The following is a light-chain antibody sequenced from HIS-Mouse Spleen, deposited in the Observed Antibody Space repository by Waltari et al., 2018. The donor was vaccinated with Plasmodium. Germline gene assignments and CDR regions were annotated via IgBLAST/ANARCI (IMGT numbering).Light chain of an antibody. CDR2: DAS. Sequence: DIQMTQSPSSLSASVGDRVTIHCQASQAISNYLNWYQQKPGKAPKLLIYDASNLETGVPSRFSGSGSGTDFTFTISSLQPEDIATYYCQQYDNLPYTFGQGTKLEIK. V-gene: IGKV1-33*01. CDR1: QAISNY. J-gene: IGKJ2*01. CDR3: QQYDNLPYT.